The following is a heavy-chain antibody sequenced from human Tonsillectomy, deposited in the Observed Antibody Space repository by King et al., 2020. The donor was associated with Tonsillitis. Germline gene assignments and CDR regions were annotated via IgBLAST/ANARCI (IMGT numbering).Heavy chain of an antibody. J-gene: IGHJ3*02. CDR3: ARVGHNWDAFEI. CDR1: GFTFSNYG. D-gene: IGHD5-24*01. Sequence: VQLVESGGGLVKPGGSLRLSCAASGFTFSNYGVNWVRQAPGKGLEWVSSVSPNSNYIYYTDSVKGRFTISRDNAQNSLFLQMNNLRAEDTALYYCARVGHNWDAFEIWGHGTMVIVSS. V-gene: IGHV3-21*01. CDR2: VSPNSNYI.